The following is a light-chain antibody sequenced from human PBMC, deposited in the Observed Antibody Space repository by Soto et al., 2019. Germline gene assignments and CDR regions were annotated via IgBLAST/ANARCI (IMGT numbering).Light chain of an antibody. CDR3: QQRSVWPIT. CDR1: QSVNNY. V-gene: IGKV3-11*01. Sequence: IVLTQSPATVSLSPWERATLSCRASQSVNNYVAWYQQKPGQAPRLLIYDASKRATGIPARFSGSGSGTDFTLTVSSLEPEDFVLYFCQQRSVWPITFGQGTRLEIK. CDR2: DAS. J-gene: IGKJ5*01.